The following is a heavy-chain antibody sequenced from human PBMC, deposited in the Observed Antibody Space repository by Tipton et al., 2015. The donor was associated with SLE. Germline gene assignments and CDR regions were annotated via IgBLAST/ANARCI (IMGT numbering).Heavy chain of an antibody. Sequence: QLVQSGAEVKKPGASVKVSCKASGYTFSGYYMHWVRQAPGQGLEWVGRINPNSGGTNYAQKFQGRVTMTRDTSISTAYMELSRLRSDDTAVYHCAREAEWQRNAFDIWGQGTMVTVSS. D-gene: IGHD5-12*01. CDR2: INPNSGGT. V-gene: IGHV1-2*06. CDR1: GYTFSGYY. CDR3: AREAEWQRNAFDI. J-gene: IGHJ3*02.